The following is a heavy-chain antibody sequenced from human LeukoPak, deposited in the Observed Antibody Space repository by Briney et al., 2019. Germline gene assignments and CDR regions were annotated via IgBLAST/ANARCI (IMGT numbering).Heavy chain of an antibody. CDR1: GGTFSSYA. J-gene: IGHJ4*02. V-gene: IGHV1-69*13. D-gene: IGHD1-1*01. Sequence: SMKVSCKASGGTFSSYAISWVRQAPGQGLEWMGGIIPIFGTANYAQKFQGRVTITADESTSTAYMELSSLRSEDTAVYYCARVFDWNDAEYYFDYWGQGTLVTVSS. CDR2: IIPIFGTA. CDR3: ARVFDWNDAEYYFDY.